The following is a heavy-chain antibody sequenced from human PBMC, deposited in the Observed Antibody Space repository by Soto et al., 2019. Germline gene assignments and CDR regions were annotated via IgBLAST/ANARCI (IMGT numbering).Heavy chain of an antibody. J-gene: IGHJ6*02. CDR3: APSRLFYYNPMDV. Sequence: ASVKVSCKASGYTFIGYYMHWVRQAPGQGLEWMGWINPNSGGTNYAQKFQDRVTMTRDTSMSTAFMELSRLRSDDTAVYCCAPSRLFYYNPMDVWGQGTTVTVS. CDR1: GYTFIGYY. V-gene: IGHV1-2*02. CDR2: INPNSGGT. D-gene: IGHD2-2*01.